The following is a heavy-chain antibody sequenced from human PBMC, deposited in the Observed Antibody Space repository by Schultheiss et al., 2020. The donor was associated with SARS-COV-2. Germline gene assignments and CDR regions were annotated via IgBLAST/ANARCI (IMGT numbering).Heavy chain of an antibody. CDR3: ARDHINTTYSRNGMDV. V-gene: IGHV3-9*01. CDR2: ISWNSGSI. D-gene: IGHD3-22*01. J-gene: IGHJ6*01. CDR1: GFTFDDYA. Sequence: GGSLRLSCAASGFTFDDYAMHWVRQAPGKGLEWVSGISWNSGSIGYADSVKGRFTISRDNAKNTLYLQMNSLRAEDTAVYYCARDHINTTYSRNGMDVWGQGTTVTVSS.